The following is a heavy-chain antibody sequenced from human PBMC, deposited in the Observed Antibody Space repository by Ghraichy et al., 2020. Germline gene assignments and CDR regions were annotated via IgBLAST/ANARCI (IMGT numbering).Heavy chain of an antibody. CDR3: AKGGGGNWFDP. J-gene: IGHJ5*02. CDR2: ISGTGAGK. D-gene: IGHD2-15*01. CDR1: GFSFSSYA. Sequence: GGSLRLSCAASGFSFSSYAMSSVRHSPGKGLEWVSAISGTGAGKNYADSVKGRFIISRDNSKNTLYLQMNSLGAEDTAVYYCAKGGGGNWFDPWGQGTLVTVSS. V-gene: IGHV3-23*01.